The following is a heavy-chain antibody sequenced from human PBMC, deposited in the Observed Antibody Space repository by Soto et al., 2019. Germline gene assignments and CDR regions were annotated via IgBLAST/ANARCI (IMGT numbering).Heavy chain of an antibody. J-gene: IGHJ6*03. V-gene: IGHV3-33*01. D-gene: IGHD3-10*01. CDR2: IWSDGSNE. Sequence: QVQLVESGGGVVQPGRSLRLSCAASEFTFSRHGMHWVRQAPGKGLQWVGVIWSDGSNEVYADSVKGRFIISRDNSKNILYMQMNSLRAEDTAVYYCARERTFGDNKHNDMDVWGKGTTVTVSS. CDR1: EFTFSRHG. CDR3: ARERTFGDNKHNDMDV.